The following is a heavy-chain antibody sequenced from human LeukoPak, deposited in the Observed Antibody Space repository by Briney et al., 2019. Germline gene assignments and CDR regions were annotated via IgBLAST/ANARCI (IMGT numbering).Heavy chain of an antibody. J-gene: IGHJ4*02. CDR3: VTRGN. CDR1: TFTFGSYN. D-gene: IGHD3-16*01. CDR2: ISSRSVNI. V-gene: IGHV3-48*01. Sequence: GRSRRLAWVVATFTFGSYNMYWVRQAPGNGLEWISSISSRSVNIYYAASVKGRFTISRHNAENSLYLQMNSQTAKGTAVYDCVTRGNWGQGTLVTVSS.